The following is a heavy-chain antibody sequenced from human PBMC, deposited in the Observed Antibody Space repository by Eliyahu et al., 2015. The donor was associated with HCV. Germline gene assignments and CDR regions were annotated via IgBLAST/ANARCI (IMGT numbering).Heavy chain of an antibody. V-gene: IGHV4-39*01. J-gene: IGHJ5*02. CDR1: GGSISRSSHY. CDR2: IYYSGTT. D-gene: IGHD5-18*01. CDR3: AANGGIGYSFPSPFDP. Sequence: QLQLQESGPGLVKPSETLSLTCTVSGGSISRSSHYWGWIRQPPGKGLEWIGTIYYSGTTYYNPSLMSRLTISVDTSKNQFSLRLSSVTAADTAVYYCAANGGIGYSFPSPFDPWGQGTLVTVSS.